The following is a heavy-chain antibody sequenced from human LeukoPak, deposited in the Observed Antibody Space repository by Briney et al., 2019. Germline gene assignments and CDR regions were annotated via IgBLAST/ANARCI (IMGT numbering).Heavy chain of an antibody. D-gene: IGHD1-26*01. CDR2: SNGDGSIK. CDR1: GFTFSGYW. Sequence: GGSLRLSCAASGFTFSGYWMHWVGQAPGKGLVWGSRSNGDGSIKNYADSVEGRFTISTDNAKNTLYLQMNSLRAEDTGVYYCARHPGGSSSYYFDYWGQGTLVIVSS. J-gene: IGHJ4*02. CDR3: ARHPGGSSSYYFDY. V-gene: IGHV3-74*01.